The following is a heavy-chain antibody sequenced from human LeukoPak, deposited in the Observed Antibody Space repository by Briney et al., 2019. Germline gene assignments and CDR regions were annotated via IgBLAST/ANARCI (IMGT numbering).Heavy chain of an antibody. CDR3: ASRILADTYYDSSGHYYDY. V-gene: IGHV4-34*01. Sequence: SETLSLTCAVYGGSFSGYYWSWIRQPPGKGLEWIGEINHSGSTNYNPSLKSRVTISVDTSKNQFSLKLSSVTAADTAVYYCASRILADTYYDSSGHYYDYWGQGTLVTVSS. CDR1: GGSFSGYY. D-gene: IGHD3-22*01. J-gene: IGHJ4*02. CDR2: INHSGST.